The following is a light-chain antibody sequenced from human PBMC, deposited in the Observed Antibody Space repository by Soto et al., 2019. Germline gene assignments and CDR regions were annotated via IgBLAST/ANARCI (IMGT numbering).Light chain of an antibody. CDR1: QSISNW. J-gene: IGKJ1*01. Sequence: DIQMTQSPSTLSASVGDRVTVTCRASQSISNWLAWYQQKPGKAPNLLIYDASNLESGVPSRFSGSGSGTEFTLTISSLQPDDFATYYCQQYNDYSPWTFGQGTKVDIK. CDR2: DAS. CDR3: QQYNDYSPWT. V-gene: IGKV1-5*01.